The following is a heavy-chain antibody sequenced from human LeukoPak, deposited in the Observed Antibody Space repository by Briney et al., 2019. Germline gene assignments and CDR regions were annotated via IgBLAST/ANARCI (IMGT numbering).Heavy chain of an antibody. Sequence: ASVKVSCKASGYTFTSYGISWVRQAPGQGLEWMGWISAYNGNTNYAQKLQGRVTMTTDTSTSTAYMELRSLRSDDTAVYYCARDYDYVWGSYRPLDYWDQGTLVTVSS. CDR1: GYTFTSYG. V-gene: IGHV1-18*01. J-gene: IGHJ4*02. CDR2: ISAYNGNT. D-gene: IGHD3-16*02. CDR3: ARDYDYVWGSYRPLDY.